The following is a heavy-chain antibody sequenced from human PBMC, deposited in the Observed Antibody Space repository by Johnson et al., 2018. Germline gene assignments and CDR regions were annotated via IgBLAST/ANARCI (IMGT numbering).Heavy chain of an antibody. CDR3: ARQSAIAGRPIDY. D-gene: IGHD6-6*01. CDR1: GYSFTSYW. V-gene: IGHV5-51*01. Sequence: VQLVESGAEVKKPGESXKISCKGSGYSFTSYWIGWVRQMPGKGLEWMGIIYPGDSDTRYSPSFQGQVTLSADKSISTAYLQWSTLKASDSAMYYFARQSAIAGRPIDYWGQGTLVTVSS. CDR2: IYPGDSDT. J-gene: IGHJ4*02.